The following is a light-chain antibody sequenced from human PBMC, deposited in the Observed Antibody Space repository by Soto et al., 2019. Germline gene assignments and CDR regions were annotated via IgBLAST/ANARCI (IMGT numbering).Light chain of an antibody. Sequence: QSALTQPASVSGSPGQSITISYSVANSDVGSYNLVSWYQQHPDKAPKLIIYEVIKRPSGVSNRFSGSKSDNTASLTISGLQAEDEADYYCCSYAGSDTFVFGGGTKLTVL. CDR2: EVI. CDR3: CSYAGSDTFV. V-gene: IGLV2-23*02. J-gene: IGLJ2*01. CDR1: NSDVGSYNL.